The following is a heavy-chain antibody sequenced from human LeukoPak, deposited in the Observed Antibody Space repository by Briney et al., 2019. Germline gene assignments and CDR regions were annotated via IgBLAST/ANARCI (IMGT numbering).Heavy chain of an antibody. V-gene: IGHV3-66*02. CDR3: ARGGGAYCGSDCYRAFDY. J-gene: IGHJ4*02. Sequence: GGSLRLSCEASGLTVSSSYVSWVRQAPGKGLEWVSVVYSDGSTYYADSVKGRFTISRDNSKNTLHLQMNSLRAEDTAVYYCARGGGAYCGSDCYRAFDYWGQGTLVTVSS. D-gene: IGHD2-21*01. CDR2: VYSDGST. CDR1: GLTVSSSY.